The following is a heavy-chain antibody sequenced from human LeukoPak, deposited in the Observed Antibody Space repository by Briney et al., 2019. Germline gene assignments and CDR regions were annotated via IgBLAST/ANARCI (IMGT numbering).Heavy chain of an antibody. D-gene: IGHD5-24*01. CDR1: GFIFSGYG. CDR3: ARGNFRRDGYNFDY. Sequence: QPGRSLRLSCAASGFIFSGYGMHWVRQAPGKGLEWVAVIWYDGSNKYYADSVKGRFTISRDNSKNTLYLQMNSLRAEDTAVFYCARGNFRRDGYNFDYWGQGTLVTVSS. V-gene: IGHV3-33*01. CDR2: IWYDGSNK. J-gene: IGHJ4*02.